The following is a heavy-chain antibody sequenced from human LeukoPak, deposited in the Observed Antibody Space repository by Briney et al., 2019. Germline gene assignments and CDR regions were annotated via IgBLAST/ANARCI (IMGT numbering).Heavy chain of an antibody. Sequence: SVKVSCKASGGTFSIYAISWVRQSPGQGLEWMGGIIPIFGTANYAQKFQGRVTITADESTSTAYMELSSLRSEDTAVYYCARVGSYYYFDYWGQGTLVTVSS. CDR3: ARVGSYYYFDY. D-gene: IGHD1-26*01. CDR2: IIPIFGTA. J-gene: IGHJ4*02. CDR1: GGTFSIYA. V-gene: IGHV1-69*13.